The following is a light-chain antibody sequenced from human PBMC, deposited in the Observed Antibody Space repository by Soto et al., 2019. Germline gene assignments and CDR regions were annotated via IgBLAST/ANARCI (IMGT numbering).Light chain of an antibody. CDR2: DTS. Sequence: PGVRATLSCRASQSVSDYIAWYQQKPGQAPRLLIYDTSKRATGVPARFSGSGSGTDFTLTISNLEPEDFAVYYCQQRTNWLTFGGGTKVEIK. CDR1: QSVSDY. J-gene: IGKJ4*01. V-gene: IGKV3-11*01. CDR3: QQRTNWLT.